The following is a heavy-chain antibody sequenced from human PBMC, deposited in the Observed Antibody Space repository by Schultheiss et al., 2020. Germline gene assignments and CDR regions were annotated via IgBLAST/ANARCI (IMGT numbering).Heavy chain of an antibody. CDR1: GFTFSSYG. D-gene: IGHD2-21*02. CDR2: IWYDGSNK. J-gene: IGHJ3*02. V-gene: IGHV3-33*01. CDR3: TSCRVDCYFSRI. Sequence: GGSLRLSCAASGFTFSSYGMHWVRQAPGKGLEWVAVIWYDGSNKYYADSVKGRFTISRDNSKNTVYLQMNSLKTEDTAVYYCTSCRVDCYFSRIWGQGTMVTVSS.